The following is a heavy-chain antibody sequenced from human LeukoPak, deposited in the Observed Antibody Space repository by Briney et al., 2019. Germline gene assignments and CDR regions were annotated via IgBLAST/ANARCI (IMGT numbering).Heavy chain of an antibody. J-gene: IGHJ5*02. Sequence: PGGSLRLSCAASGFTFRSYGMHWVRQAPGKGLEYVAAISSNGGSTDYANSVKGGFTISRDNSKNTLYLQMGSLRAEDTAVYYCARDAYSSANYFDPWGPGTVVTVSS. CDR3: ARDAYSSANYFDP. CDR2: ISSNGGST. CDR1: GFTFRSYG. D-gene: IGHD3-22*01. V-gene: IGHV3-64*01.